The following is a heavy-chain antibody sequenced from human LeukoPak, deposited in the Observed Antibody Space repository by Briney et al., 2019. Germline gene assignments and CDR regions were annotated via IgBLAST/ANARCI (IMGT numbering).Heavy chain of an antibody. CDR2: ISSSSSTI. CDR3: ASSPGPLFWGETWYFDL. CDR1: GFTFSSYS. Sequence: GGSLRLSCAASGFTFSSYSMNWVRQAPGKGLEWVSYISSSSSTIYYAYSVKGRFTISRDNAKNSLYLQMNSLRAEDTAVYYCASSPGPLFWGETWYFDLWGRGTLVTVSS. D-gene: IGHD3-16*01. V-gene: IGHV3-48*01. J-gene: IGHJ2*01.